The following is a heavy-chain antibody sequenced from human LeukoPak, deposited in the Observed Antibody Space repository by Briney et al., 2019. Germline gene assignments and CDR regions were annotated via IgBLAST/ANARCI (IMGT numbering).Heavy chain of an antibody. Sequence: PGGPRRLSCAGSGFMFSNYAMSWVRQVPGKGLEGLSAITGGGRTTRYADSVKGRFTISRDNSKNTLYLQMNGLRVEDTAIYYCAKDRSNAYDYYYMDVWGKGTTVTVSS. CDR1: GFMFSNYA. V-gene: IGHV3-23*01. CDR3: AKDRSNAYDYYYMDV. CDR2: ITGGGRTT. J-gene: IGHJ6*03. D-gene: IGHD2-21*01.